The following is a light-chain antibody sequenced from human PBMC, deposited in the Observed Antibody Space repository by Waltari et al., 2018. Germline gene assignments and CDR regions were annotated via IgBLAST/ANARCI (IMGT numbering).Light chain of an antibody. CDR3: QSFDNNLSGGVV. Sequence: QSVLTQPTSVSGAPGQRVTISCTGSSPNIGAGHDGHWYQAFPGTAPKLLIYGNNNRPSGVPDRFSGSKSGSSASLAINGLQAEDEADYYCQSFDNNLSGGVVFGGGTKVTVL. V-gene: IGLV1-40*01. CDR1: SPNIGAGHD. J-gene: IGLJ3*02. CDR2: GNN.